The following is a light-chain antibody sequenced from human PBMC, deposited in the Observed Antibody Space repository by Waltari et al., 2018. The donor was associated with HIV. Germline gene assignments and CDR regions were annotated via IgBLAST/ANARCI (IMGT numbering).Light chain of an antibody. CDR1: SIGTKS. V-gene: IGLV3-21*04. J-gene: IGLJ2*01. CDR3: QVWDSSMDYYVL. Sequence: SYVLTQPPSVSVAPGQTARITCGGKSIGTKSVHWYQQRPGQAPLLVINYNSDRPSGIPGRLSGSNSGNTATLPLSRVEAVDEADYYCQVWDSSMDYYVLFGGGTKLSVL. CDR2: YNS.